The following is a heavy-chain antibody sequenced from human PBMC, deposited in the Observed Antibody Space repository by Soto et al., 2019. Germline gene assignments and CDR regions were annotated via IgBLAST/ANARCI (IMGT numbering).Heavy chain of an antibody. J-gene: IGHJ4*02. V-gene: IGHV4-4*02. Sequence: QGQLQESGPGLVKPSGTLSLTCAVSGGPISSSNWWRWVRLPPGKRLEWIGEIYHSGSTNYNPSLKCRVSISVDKSKNQFSLKLSSVTAADTAVYYCERVSWSSSSSDYWGQGTLVTVSS. CDR2: IYHSGST. CDR1: GGPISSSNW. D-gene: IGHD6-13*01. CDR3: ERVSWSSSSSDY.